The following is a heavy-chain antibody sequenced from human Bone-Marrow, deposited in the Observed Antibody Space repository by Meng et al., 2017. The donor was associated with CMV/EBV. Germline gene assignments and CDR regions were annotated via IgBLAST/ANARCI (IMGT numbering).Heavy chain of an antibody. CDR1: GFTFSDYY. V-gene: IGHV3-11*01. CDR2: ISSSGSTI. D-gene: IGHD6-19*01. J-gene: IGHJ6*02. CDR3: ARVNSSGSGWYNYYYYYGMDV. Sequence: GGSLRLSCAASGFTFSDYYMSWIRQAPGKGLEWVSYISSSGSTIYYADSVKGRFTISRDNAKNSLYLQMNSLRAEDTAVYYCARVNSSGSGWYNYYYYYGMDVWGQGTTVTVSS.